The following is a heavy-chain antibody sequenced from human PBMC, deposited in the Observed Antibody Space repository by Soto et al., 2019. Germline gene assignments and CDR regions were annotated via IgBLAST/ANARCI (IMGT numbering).Heavy chain of an antibody. CDR2: ISPYNGDT. CDR3: ARVGAAARTYNWFDP. Sequence: QVQLVQSGAEMTKPGASVKVSCQTSGYTFSNYGISWVRQAPGQGLEWLAWISPYNGDTKYVQGLQGRITVTTDTSTRTSYLELRSLRSDDTAFYYCARVGAAARTYNWFDPWGQGTLVTVS. CDR1: GYTFSNYG. D-gene: IGHD6-6*01. V-gene: IGHV1-18*04. J-gene: IGHJ5*02.